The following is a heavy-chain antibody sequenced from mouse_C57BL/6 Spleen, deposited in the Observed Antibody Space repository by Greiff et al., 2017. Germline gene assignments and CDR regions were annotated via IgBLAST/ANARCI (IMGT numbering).Heavy chain of an antibody. J-gene: IGHJ1*03. CDR1: GFTFSDYY. Sequence: EVKLMESGGGLVQPGGSLKLSCAASGFTFSDYYMYWVRQTPEKRLEWVAYISNGGGSTYYPDTVKGRFTISRDNAKNTLYLQMSRLKSEDTAMYYCARRGGTRGYFDVWGTGTTVTVSS. D-gene: IGHD2-14*01. CDR3: ARRGGTRGYFDV. CDR2: ISNGGGST. V-gene: IGHV5-12*01.